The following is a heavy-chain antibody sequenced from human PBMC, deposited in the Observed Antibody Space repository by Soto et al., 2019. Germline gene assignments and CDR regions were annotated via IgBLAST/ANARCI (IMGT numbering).Heavy chain of an antibody. CDR2: MNPNSGDT. V-gene: IGHV1-8*01. J-gene: IGHJ5*02. Sequence: QVQLVQSGAEVHKPGASVKVSCKASGYTFNTYDINWVRQATGQGLEWMGWMNPNSGDTGYAEKFQGRVNMTRNNAINTAYMELNRLKSEDTAVDFCARGRDYAFWSGLNWFAPWGQGTLVTVSS. CDR3: ARGRDYAFWSGLNWFAP. D-gene: IGHD3-3*01. CDR1: GYTFNTYD.